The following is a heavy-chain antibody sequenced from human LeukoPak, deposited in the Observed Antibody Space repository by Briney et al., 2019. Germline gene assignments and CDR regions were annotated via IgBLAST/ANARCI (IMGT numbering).Heavy chain of an antibody. CDR1: GGSFSGYY. CDR3: ARRGYSSGWYARRWFDP. D-gene: IGHD6-19*01. CDR2: INHSGST. Sequence: SETLSLTCAVYGGSFSGYYWSWIRQPPGKGLEWIGEINHSGSTNYNPSLKSRVTISVDTSKNQFSLKLSSVTAADTAVYYCARRGYSSGWYARRWFDPWGQGTLVTVSS. V-gene: IGHV4-34*01. J-gene: IGHJ5*02.